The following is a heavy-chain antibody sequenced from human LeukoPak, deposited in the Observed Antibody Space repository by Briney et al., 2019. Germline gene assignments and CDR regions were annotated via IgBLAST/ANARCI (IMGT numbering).Heavy chain of an antibody. CDR2: ISAYNGNT. J-gene: IGHJ6*02. D-gene: IGHD2-2*01. CDR3: ALPAAMPGNLGYYYGMDV. CDR1: GYTFTSYG. Sequence: ASVKVSCKASGYTFTSYGISWVRQAPGQGLEWMGWISAYNGNTNYAQKLQGRVTMTTDTSTSTAYMELRSLRSDDTAVYYCALPAAMPGNLGYYYGMDVWGQGTTVTVSS. V-gene: IGHV1-18*01.